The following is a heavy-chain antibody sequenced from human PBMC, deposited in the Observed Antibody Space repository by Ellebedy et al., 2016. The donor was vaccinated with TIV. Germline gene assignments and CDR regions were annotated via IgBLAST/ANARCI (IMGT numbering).Heavy chain of an antibody. CDR2: INPDSGSP. V-gene: IGHV1-2*02. CDR1: GYTFSAYY. CDR3: ARVIRGSSGMDV. D-gene: IGHD6-13*01. Sequence: ASVKVSCKASGYTFSAYYIHWVRQAPGQGLEWMGWINPDSGSPNFAQRFQGRVTMSRYTSVNAAYMTLSRLASEDTAIYYCARVIRGSSGMDVWGQGTTVTVS. J-gene: IGHJ6*02.